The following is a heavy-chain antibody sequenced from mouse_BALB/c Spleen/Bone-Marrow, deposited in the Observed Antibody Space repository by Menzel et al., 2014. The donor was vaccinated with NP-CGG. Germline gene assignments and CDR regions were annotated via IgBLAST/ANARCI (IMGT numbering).Heavy chain of an antibody. V-gene: IGHV5-6-4*01. CDR2: ISSGGSYT. CDR1: GFTFRSYT. J-gene: IGHJ4*01. Sequence: EVKLVESGGGLVKPGGSLKLSCAASGFTFRSYTMSWVRQTPEKRLEWVATISSGGSYTYYPDSVKGRFTISRDNAKNTLYLQMSSLKSEDTAMYYCTRDLYDGYYYYAMDYWGQGTSVTVSS. D-gene: IGHD2-3*01. CDR3: TRDLYDGYYYYAMDY.